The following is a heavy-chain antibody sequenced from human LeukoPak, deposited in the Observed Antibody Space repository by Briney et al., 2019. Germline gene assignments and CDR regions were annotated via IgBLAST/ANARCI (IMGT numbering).Heavy chain of an antibody. J-gene: IGHJ6*03. CDR2: MYTSGST. V-gene: IGHV4-4*07. D-gene: IGHD6-6*01. CDR3: ARRGSTSWGAYYYYYMDV. CDR1: DGSISSYY. Sequence: SETLSLTCTVSDGSISSYYWSWIRQPAGKGLEWIGRMYTSGSTNYNPSLKSRVTMSVDTSKNQFSLNLTSVTAADTAVYYCARRGSTSWGAYYYYYMDVWGKGTTVTVSS.